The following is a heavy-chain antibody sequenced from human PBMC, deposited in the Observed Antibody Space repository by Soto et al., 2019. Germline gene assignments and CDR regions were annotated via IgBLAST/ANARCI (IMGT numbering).Heavy chain of an antibody. J-gene: IGHJ4*02. D-gene: IGHD3-10*01. CDR2: SSGGGDTT. Sequence: VQLLESGGGLVQPGGSLRLSCAASGFTFNNYAMTWVRQAPGKGLEWVSASSGGGDTTSYADSVKGRFSVSRDGSKNTLYLQMSSLRAEDTALYYCAKGLGGSVSLTPRVDFWGQGTLVTVSS. CDR1: GFTFNNYA. V-gene: IGHV3-23*01. CDR3: AKGLGGSVSLTPRVDF.